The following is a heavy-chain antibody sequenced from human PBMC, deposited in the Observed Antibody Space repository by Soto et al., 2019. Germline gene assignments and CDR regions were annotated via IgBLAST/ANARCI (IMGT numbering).Heavy chain of an antibody. J-gene: IGHJ1*01. CDR3: TRIVGRTRPPG. V-gene: IGHV3-73*02. CDR2: IRSKANSYAT. D-gene: IGHD1-26*01. CDR1: GFTFSGSA. Sequence: EVQLVESGGGLVQPGGSLKLSCAASGFTFSGSAMHWVRQASGKGLEWVGRIRSKANSYATAYAASVKGRFTISRDDSKNTAYQKINSLKTEDAAVYYCTRIVGRTRPPGWGQGTLVRVSS.